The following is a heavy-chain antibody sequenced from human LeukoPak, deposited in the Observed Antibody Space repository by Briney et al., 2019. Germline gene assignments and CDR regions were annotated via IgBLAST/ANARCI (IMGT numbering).Heavy chain of an antibody. V-gene: IGHV3-7*03. CDR1: GFTLSIYL. Sequence: GGALRPSCAAPGFTLSIYLMTLGRPAPGKGVEWVANIKQDGSEKYYVDSVKGRFTISRDNAKNSLFLQMNSLRAEDTAVYYCAKDFIGYFDYWGQGTLVTVSS. J-gene: IGHJ4*02. D-gene: IGHD3-10*01. CDR2: IKQDGSEK. CDR3: AKDFIGYFDY.